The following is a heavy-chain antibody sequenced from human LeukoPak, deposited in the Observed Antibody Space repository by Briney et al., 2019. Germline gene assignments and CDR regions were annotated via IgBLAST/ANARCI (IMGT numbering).Heavy chain of an antibody. D-gene: IGHD3-22*01. J-gene: IGHJ4*02. Sequence: GESLKISCKGSGYTFTSYWIAWVRQMPGKGLEWMGIIYPGDSDTRYSPSFLGQVTISADKSISTAYLQWSGLKPSDTAMYYCAKRWADSSGSQHYFDYWGQGTLVTVAS. CDR2: IYPGDSDT. CDR1: GYTFTSYW. V-gene: IGHV5-51*01. CDR3: AKRWADSSGSQHYFDY.